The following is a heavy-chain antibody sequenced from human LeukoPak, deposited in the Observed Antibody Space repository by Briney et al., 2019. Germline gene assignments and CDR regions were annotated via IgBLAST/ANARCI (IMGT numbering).Heavy chain of an antibody. V-gene: IGHV1-69*13. Sequence: VKVSCKASGGTFSSYAISWVRQAPGQGLEWMGGIIPIFGTANYAQKFQGRVTITADESTSTAYMELSSLRSEDTAVYYCARQGSGWYYFDYWGQGTLVTVSS. CDR1: GGTFSSYA. D-gene: IGHD6-19*01. CDR3: ARQGSGWYYFDY. J-gene: IGHJ4*02. CDR2: IIPIFGTA.